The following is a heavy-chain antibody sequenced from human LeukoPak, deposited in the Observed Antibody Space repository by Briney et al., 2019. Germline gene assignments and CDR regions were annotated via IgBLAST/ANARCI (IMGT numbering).Heavy chain of an antibody. J-gene: IGHJ6*02. D-gene: IGHD1-26*01. Sequence: GASVKVSCKASGYTFTSYDMHWVRQAPGQGLEWMGWISPNSGSTNYAQKLQGRVTMTTDTSTSTAYMELRSLRSDDTAVYYCARCVYQDSDYGMDVWGQGTTVTVSS. CDR1: GYTFTSYD. CDR3: ARCVYQDSDYGMDV. V-gene: IGHV1-18*04. CDR2: ISPNSGST.